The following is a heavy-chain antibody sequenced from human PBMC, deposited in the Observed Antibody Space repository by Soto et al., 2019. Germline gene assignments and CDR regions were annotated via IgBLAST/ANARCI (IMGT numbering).Heavy chain of an antibody. V-gene: IGHV4-39*07. CDR1: GGSISSGSYY. D-gene: IGHD3-3*01. J-gene: IGHJ6*02. CDR3: ASRNYDFWSGFFYYYGMDV. CDR2: IYYSGST. Sequence: SETLSLTCTVSGGSISSGSYYWGWIRQPPGKGLEWIGSIYYSGSTNYNPSLKSRVTISVDTSKNQFSLKLSSVTAADTAVYYCASRNYDFWSGFFYYYGMDVWGQGTTVTVSS.